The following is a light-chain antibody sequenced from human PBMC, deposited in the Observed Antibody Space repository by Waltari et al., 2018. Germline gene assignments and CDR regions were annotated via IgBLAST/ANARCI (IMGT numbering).Light chain of an antibody. Sequence: IVLTQSPGTLSLSPGERATLSCRASQSVRSNYLAWYQQKPGQAPRLLIYGVSSRATGIPDRFSGSGSGTDFTLTISRLEPEDFAVYYCQHYDSSLITFGQGTRLEIK. CDR2: GVS. CDR3: QHYDSSLIT. J-gene: IGKJ5*01. CDR1: QSVRSNY. V-gene: IGKV3-20*01.